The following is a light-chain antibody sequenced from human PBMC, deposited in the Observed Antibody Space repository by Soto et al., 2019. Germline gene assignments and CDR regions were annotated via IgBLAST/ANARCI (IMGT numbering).Light chain of an antibody. CDR3: QQANSFPFT. J-gene: IGKJ4*01. Sequence: DIQMPQSPSSVSASVGDRVTITCRASQGISSWLDWYQQKPGKAPQLLIYAASNLQGGVPSRFSGSGSGTDFTLTISSLQPEDFATYFCQQANSFPFTFGGGTKVEIE. CDR2: AAS. V-gene: IGKV1D-12*01. CDR1: QGISSW.